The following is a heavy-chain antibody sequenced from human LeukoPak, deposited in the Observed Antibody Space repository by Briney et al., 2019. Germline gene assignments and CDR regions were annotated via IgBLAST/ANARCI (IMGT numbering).Heavy chain of an antibody. CDR3: ARRAFGGVIAANWFDP. Sequence: SETLSLTCPVSGGSMSTYYWSWIRQPPGKGLEWIGYIYDNGYTHYNPSLKSRVSISLDTSKSQFSLNLSSVTAADTAVYYCARRAFGGVIAANWFDPWGQGTLVTVSS. D-gene: IGHD3-16*02. CDR1: GGSMSTYY. J-gene: IGHJ5*02. CDR2: IYDNGYT. V-gene: IGHV4-59*08.